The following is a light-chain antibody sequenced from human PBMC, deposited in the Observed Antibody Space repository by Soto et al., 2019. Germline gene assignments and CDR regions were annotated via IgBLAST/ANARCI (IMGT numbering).Light chain of an antibody. V-gene: IGLV2-23*02. Sequence: QSVLTQPASLSGSPGQSITISCTGTSSDVGSYNLISWYQQYPDKAPKLMIYEVSKRPSGVSNRFSGSKSGNTASLTISGLQAEDEADYYCCSYAGSSTFYVFGSGTKVTVL. CDR2: EVS. J-gene: IGLJ1*01. CDR3: CSYAGSSTFYV. CDR1: SSDVGSYNL.